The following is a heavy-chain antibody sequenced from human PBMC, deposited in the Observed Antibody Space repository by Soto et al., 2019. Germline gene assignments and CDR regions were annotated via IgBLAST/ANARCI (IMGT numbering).Heavy chain of an antibody. Sequence: SETLSLTCTVSGGSLSTYYWSWIRQPPGGTLEWIGYIYASGATTYNPSLESRVAMSVAMPNNEFSLELTSPTAANTAVYYCARSHSCDGSIYHYYFDFWGQGTLVTVSS. J-gene: IGHJ4*02. V-gene: IGHV4-59*01. CDR3: ARSHSCDGSIYHYYFDF. CDR2: IYASGAT. CDR1: GGSLSTYY. D-gene: IGHD2-21*01.